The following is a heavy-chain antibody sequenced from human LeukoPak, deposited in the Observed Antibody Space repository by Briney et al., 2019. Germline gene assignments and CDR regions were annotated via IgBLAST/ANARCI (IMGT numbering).Heavy chain of an antibody. Sequence: PGGSLRLSCAASGFTFSSYGMHWVRQAPGKGLEWVAVIWYDGSNKYYADSVKGRFTISRDNSKNTLYLQMNSPRAEDTAVYYCARQGEQQLVYYFDYWGQGTLVTVSS. V-gene: IGHV3-33*01. CDR1: GFTFSSYG. CDR2: IWYDGSNK. D-gene: IGHD6-13*01. J-gene: IGHJ4*02. CDR3: ARQGEQQLVYYFDY.